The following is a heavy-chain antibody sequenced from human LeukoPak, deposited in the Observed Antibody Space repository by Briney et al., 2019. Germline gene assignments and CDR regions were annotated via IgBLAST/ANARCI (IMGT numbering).Heavy chain of an antibody. CDR2: IYYSGST. J-gene: IGHJ5*02. CDR1: GGSISSSSYY. Sequence: SETLSLTCTVSGGSISSSSYYWGWIRQPPGKGLEWIGSIYYSGSTYYNPSLKSRVTISVDTSKNQFSLKLSSVTAADTAVYYCARQPGKDIVVVPAAILNWFDPWGQGTLVTVSS. CDR3: ARQPGKDIVVVPAAILNWFDP. D-gene: IGHD2-2*01. V-gene: IGHV4-39*01.